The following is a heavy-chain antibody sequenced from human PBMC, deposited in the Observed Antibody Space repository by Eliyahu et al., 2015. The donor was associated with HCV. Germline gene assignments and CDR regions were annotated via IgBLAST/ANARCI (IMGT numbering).Heavy chain of an antibody. CDR2: IYYSGST. D-gene: IGHD6-6*01. V-gene: IGHV4-59*01. CDR1: GGSISSYY. CDR3: ARDGVGPGSSSGLFAFDI. Sequence: QESGPGLVKPSETLSLTCTVSGGSISSYYWSWIRQPPGKGLEWIGYIYYSGSTNYNPSLKSRVTISVDTSKNQFSLKLSSVTAADTAVYYCARDGVGPGSSSGLFAFDIWGQGTMVTVSS. J-gene: IGHJ3*02.